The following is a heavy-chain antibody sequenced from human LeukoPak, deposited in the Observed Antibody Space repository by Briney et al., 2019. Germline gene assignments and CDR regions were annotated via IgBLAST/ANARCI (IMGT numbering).Heavy chain of an antibody. CDR1: GYSISSGYY. V-gene: IGHV4-38-2*02. CDR2: IYHSGST. J-gene: IGHJ4*02. CDR3: ARDPGNNWPP. D-gene: IGHD1-1*01. Sequence: SETLSLTCTVSGYSISSGYYWGWIRQPPGKGLEWIGNIYHSGSTYYNPSLKSRVTISVDTSKNQFSLELSSVTAADTAVYYCARDPGNNWPPGGQGALVTVSS.